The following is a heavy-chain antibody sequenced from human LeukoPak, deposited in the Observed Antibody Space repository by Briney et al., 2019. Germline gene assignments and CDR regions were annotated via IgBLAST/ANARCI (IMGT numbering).Heavy chain of an antibody. J-gene: IGHJ4*02. CDR1: GFTFSSYT. CDR2: ISGSGGST. D-gene: IGHD3-16*01. CDR3: ARGDGLGELLSTFDY. Sequence: GGSLRLSCAASGFTFSSYTMHWVRQAPGKGLEWVSAISGSGGSTYYADSVKGRFTISRDNSKNTLYLQMDSLRPEDTAVYYCARGDGLGELLSTFDYWGQGTLVTVSS. V-gene: IGHV3-23*01.